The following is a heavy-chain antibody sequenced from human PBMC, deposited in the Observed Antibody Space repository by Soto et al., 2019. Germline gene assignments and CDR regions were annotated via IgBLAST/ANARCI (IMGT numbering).Heavy chain of an antibody. CDR2: LSFSGRT. Sequence: QLEESGPGLVRPSQTLSLTCNISGGSINSGHYEWSWLRQPPGKGLEWIGLLSFSGRTNYNSSLRSRVTTSADTSKTLFFLNLASVTAADTAVYYCARDHCNNGICYGRYFDPWGQGSLVTVSS. V-gene: IGHV4-30-4*01. D-gene: IGHD2-8*01. CDR3: ARDHCNNGICYGRYFDP. J-gene: IGHJ5*02. CDR1: GGSINSGHYE.